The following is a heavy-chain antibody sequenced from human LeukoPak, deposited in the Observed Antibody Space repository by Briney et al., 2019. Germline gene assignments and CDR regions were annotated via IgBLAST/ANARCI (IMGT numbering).Heavy chain of an antibody. J-gene: IGHJ4*02. V-gene: IGHV4-59*08. CDR3: ARLGIAAAGTVDY. D-gene: IGHD6-13*01. Sequence: KPSETLSLTCTVSGGSISSYYWSWIRQPPGKGLEWIGYIYYSGSTNYNPSRKSRVTISVYTSKNQFSLKLSSVTAADTAVYYCARLGIAAAGTVDYWGQGTLVTVSA. CDR2: IYYSGST. CDR1: GGSISSYY.